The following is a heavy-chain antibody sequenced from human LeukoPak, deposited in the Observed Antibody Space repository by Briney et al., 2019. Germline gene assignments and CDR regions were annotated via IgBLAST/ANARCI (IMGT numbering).Heavy chain of an antibody. D-gene: IGHD1-26*01. J-gene: IGHJ6*03. Sequence: ASVKVSCKASGYTFTSYYMHWVRQAPGQGLEWMGIINPSCGSTSYAQKFQGRVTMTRDTSTSTVYMELSSLRSEDTAVYYCARDGGGDRYSGSYYYYYYYMDVWGKGTTVTVSS. V-gene: IGHV1-46*01. CDR1: GYTFTSYY. CDR3: ARDGGGDRYSGSYYYYYYYMDV. CDR2: INPSCGST.